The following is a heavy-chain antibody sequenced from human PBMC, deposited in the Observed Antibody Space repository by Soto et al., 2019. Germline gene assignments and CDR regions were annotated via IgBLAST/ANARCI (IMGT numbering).Heavy chain of an antibody. CDR2: ISTYTGNT. CDR3: ARGYYYGSGRPTPGGMDV. V-gene: IGHV1-18*01. Sequence: QVHLVQSGAEVKKPGASVKVSCKASGYTFTNYDINWVRQAPGQGLEWMGWISTYTGNTNYAQKLQGRVTMTTDTATSTAYTELRSVRADDRAVYYCARGYYYGSGRPTPGGMDVWGQGTTVTVSS. CDR1: GYTFTNYD. J-gene: IGHJ6*02. D-gene: IGHD3-10*01.